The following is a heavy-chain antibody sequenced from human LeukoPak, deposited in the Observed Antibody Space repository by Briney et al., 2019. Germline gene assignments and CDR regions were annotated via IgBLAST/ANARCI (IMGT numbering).Heavy chain of an antibody. CDR2: IYYSGST. Sequence: SETLSLTCTVSGGSISSSSYYWGWIRQPPGKGLEWIGSIYYSGSTYYNPSLKSRVTISVDTSKNQFSLKLCSVTAADTAVYYCARSGGLLWFGVDYWGQGTLVTVSS. V-gene: IGHV4-39*07. J-gene: IGHJ4*02. CDR1: GGSISSSSYY. D-gene: IGHD3-10*01. CDR3: ARSGGLLWFGVDY.